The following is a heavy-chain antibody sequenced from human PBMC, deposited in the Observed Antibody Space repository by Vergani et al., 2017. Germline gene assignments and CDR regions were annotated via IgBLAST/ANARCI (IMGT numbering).Heavy chain of an antibody. J-gene: IGHJ6*02. CDR2: INPSGGST. CDR3: ARDISSGYYYDGMDV. D-gene: IGHD6-6*01. Sequence: QVQLVQSGAEVKKPGASVKVSCKASGYTFTSYYMHWVRQAPGQGREWMGIINPSGGSTSYAQKFQGRVTMTRDTSTSTVYMELSSLRSEDTAVYYCARDISSGYYYDGMDVWGQGTTVTVSS. V-gene: IGHV1-46*01. CDR1: GYTFTSYY.